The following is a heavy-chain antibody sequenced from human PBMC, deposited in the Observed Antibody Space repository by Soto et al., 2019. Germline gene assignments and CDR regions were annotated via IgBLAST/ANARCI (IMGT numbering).Heavy chain of an antibody. Sequence: PGGSLRLSCAASGSTFSSYATHWVRQAPGKGLEWVAVISYDGSNKYYADSVKGRFTISRDNSKNTLYLQMNSLRAEDTAVYYCARDDRQWLEPYYYYGMDVWGQGTTVTVSS. D-gene: IGHD6-19*01. CDR2: ISYDGSNK. CDR1: GSTFSSYA. V-gene: IGHV3-30-3*01. J-gene: IGHJ6*02. CDR3: ARDDRQWLEPYYYYGMDV.